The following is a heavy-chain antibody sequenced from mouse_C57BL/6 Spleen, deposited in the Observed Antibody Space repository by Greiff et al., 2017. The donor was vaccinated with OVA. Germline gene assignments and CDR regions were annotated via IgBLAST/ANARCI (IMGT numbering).Heavy chain of an antibody. J-gene: IGHJ4*01. CDR2: ISSGSSTI. CDR1: GFTFSDYG. D-gene: IGHD2-1*01. V-gene: IGHV5-17*01. CDR3: AMPIYYGNYDAMDY. Sequence: VQLKESGGGLVKPGGSLKLSCAASGFTFSDYGMHWVRQAPEKGLEWVAYISSGSSTIYYADTVKGRFTISRDNAKNTLFLQMTSLRSEDTAMYYCAMPIYYGNYDAMDYWGQGTSVTVSS.